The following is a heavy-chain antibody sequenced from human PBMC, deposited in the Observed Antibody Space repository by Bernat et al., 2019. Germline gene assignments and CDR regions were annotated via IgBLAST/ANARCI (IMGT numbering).Heavy chain of an antibody. CDR3: ARDTWGDGGSIGVPFGYYYYGMDV. D-gene: IGHD3-10*01. CDR1: GFTFSSYA. Sequence: QVQLVESGGGVVQPGRSLRLSCAASGFTFSSYAMHWVRQAPGKGLEWVAVISYDGSNKYYADSVKGRFTISRDNSKNTLYLQMNSLRAEDTAVYYWARDTWGDGGSIGVPFGYYYYGMDVWGQGTTVTVSS. J-gene: IGHJ6*02. CDR2: ISYDGSNK. V-gene: IGHV3-30-3*01.